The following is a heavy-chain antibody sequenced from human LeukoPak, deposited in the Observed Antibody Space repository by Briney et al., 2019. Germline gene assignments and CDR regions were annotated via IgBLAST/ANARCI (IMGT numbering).Heavy chain of an antibody. V-gene: IGHV4-31*03. Sequence: SETLSLTCTVSGGSISSGGYYWSWIRQHPGKGLEWIGYIYYSGSTYYNPSLKSRVTISVDTSKNQFSLKLSSVTAADTAVYYRARDKNFFSNWFDPWGQGTLVTFSS. CDR3: ARDKNFFSNWFDP. CDR1: GGSISSGGYY. CDR2: IYYSGST. J-gene: IGHJ5*02. D-gene: IGHD3-3*01.